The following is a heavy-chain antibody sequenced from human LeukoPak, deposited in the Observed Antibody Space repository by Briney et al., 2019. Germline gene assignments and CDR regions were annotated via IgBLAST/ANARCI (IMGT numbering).Heavy chain of an antibody. CDR2: IYYSGST. CDR3: ARDALHAFDI. V-gene: IGHV4-59*01. CDR1: GGSISSYY. Sequence: SQTLSLTCTVSGGSISSYYWSWIRQPPGKGLEWIGYIYYSGSTNYNPSLKSRVTISVDTSKNQFSLKLSSVTAADTAVYYCARDALHAFDIWGQGTMVTVSS. J-gene: IGHJ3*02.